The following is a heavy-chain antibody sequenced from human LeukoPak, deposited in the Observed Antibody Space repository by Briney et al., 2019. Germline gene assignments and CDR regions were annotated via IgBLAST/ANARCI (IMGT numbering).Heavy chain of an antibody. Sequence: SETLSLTCTVSGGSISSYYWSWIRQPPGKGLEWIGSIYYSGSTYYNPSLKSRVTISVDTSKNQFSLKLSSVTAADTAVYYCARDRARDRQSDCWGQGTLVTVSS. CDR2: IYYSGST. CDR1: GGSISSYY. J-gene: IGHJ4*02. V-gene: IGHV4-59*12. CDR3: ARDRARDRQSDC.